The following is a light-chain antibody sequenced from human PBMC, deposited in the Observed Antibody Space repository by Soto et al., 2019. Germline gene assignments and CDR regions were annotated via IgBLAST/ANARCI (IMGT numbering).Light chain of an antibody. CDR3: RSYAGSSTYV. J-gene: IGLJ1*01. CDR1: SSDVGSYNL. V-gene: IGLV2-23*01. Sequence: HSVLTQPASVSGSPGQSITISCTGTSSDVGSYNLVSWYQQHPGKAPKLMIYEGSKRPSGVSNRFSGSKSGNTASLTISGLQAEDEADYYCRSYAGSSTYVFGTGTKVTV. CDR2: EGS.